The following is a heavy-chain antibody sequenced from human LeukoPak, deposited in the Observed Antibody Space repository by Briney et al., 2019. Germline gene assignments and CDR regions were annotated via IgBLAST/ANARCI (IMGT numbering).Heavy chain of an antibody. CDR1: GYTFSAYY. D-gene: IGHD6-6*01. V-gene: IGHV1-2*02. J-gene: IGHJ1*01. CDR2: INPNSGGT. CDR3: ARGVYGSSEYFQH. Sequence: ASVKVSCKPSGYTFSAYYIHWVRQAPGQGLELMGWINPNSGGTNYAQEFQGRVTMTRDTSISTAYMELSRLRSDDTAVYYCARGVYGSSEYFQHWGQGTLVTVSS.